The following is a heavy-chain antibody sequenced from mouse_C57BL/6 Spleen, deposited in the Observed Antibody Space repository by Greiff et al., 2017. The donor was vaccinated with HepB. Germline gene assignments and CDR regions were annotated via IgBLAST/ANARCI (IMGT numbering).Heavy chain of an antibody. D-gene: IGHD1-1*01. V-gene: IGHV1-55*01. Sequence: QVQLQQPGAELVKPGASVKMSCKASGYTFTSYWITWVKQRPGQGLEWIGDLYPGSGSTNYNEKFKSKATLTVDTSSSTAYMQLSSLTSEDSAVYYCARGYYGSIWFAYWGQGTLVTVSA. J-gene: IGHJ3*01. CDR3: ARGYYGSIWFAY. CDR2: LYPGSGST. CDR1: GYTFTSYW.